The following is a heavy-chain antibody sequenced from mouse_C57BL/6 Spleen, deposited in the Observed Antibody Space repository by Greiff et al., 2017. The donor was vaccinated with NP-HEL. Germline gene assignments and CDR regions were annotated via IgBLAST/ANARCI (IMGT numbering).Heavy chain of an antibody. J-gene: IGHJ2*01. CDR1: GYAFSSSW. D-gene: IGHD3-1*01. CDR2: IYPGDGDT. CDR3: ARSGPHYFDY. Sequence: VQLQQSGPELVKPGASVKISCKASGYAFSSSWMNWVKQRPGKGLEWIGRIYPGDGDTNYNGKFKGKATLTADKSSSTAYMQLSSLTSEDSAVYFGARSGPHYFDYWGQGTTLTVSS. V-gene: IGHV1-82*01.